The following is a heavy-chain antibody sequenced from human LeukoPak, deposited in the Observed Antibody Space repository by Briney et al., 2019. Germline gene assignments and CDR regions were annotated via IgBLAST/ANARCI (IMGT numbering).Heavy chain of an antibody. Sequence: SGGSLRLSCAASGFTFSSYALSWVRQALGKGLEWVSSIDGSGISTYDAVSVKGRFTISRDNSKNTLYLQMNSLRAEDTAVYYCAKDRLTSSWYFGFDYWGQGTLVTVSS. CDR1: GFTFSSYA. J-gene: IGHJ4*02. CDR2: IDGSGIST. CDR3: AKDRLTSSWYFGFDY. D-gene: IGHD6-13*01. V-gene: IGHV3-23*01.